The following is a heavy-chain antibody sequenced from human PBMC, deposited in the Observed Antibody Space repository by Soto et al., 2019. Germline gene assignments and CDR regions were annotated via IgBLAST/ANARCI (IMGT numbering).Heavy chain of an antibody. CDR3: TSSDPYYFFDY. V-gene: IGHV4-31*03. D-gene: IGHD2-21*01. Sequence: SETLSLTCTVSGGSISGGGHYWGWILQPPGKGLEWIGFMYYTGDNYYNPSLKSRLSISVDTSMNQFSLELTSVTAADTAVYYCTSSDPYYFFDYWGLGTLVTVSS. J-gene: IGHJ4*02. CDR1: GGSISGGGHY. CDR2: MYYTGDN.